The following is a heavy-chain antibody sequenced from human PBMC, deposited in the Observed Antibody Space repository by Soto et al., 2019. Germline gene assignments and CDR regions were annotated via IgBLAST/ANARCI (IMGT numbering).Heavy chain of an antibody. CDR3: LRGLNGADVPIGPTATTP. D-gene: IGHD4-17*01. CDR2: IIPILGIA. CDR1: GGTFSSYT. J-gene: IGHJ4*02. V-gene: IGHV1-69*02. Sequence: SVKVSCKASGGTFSSYTISWVRQAPGQGLEWMGRIIPILGIANYAQKFQGRVTITADKSTSTAYMELSSLRSEDTAVYYCLRGLNGADVPIGPTATTPWGQGTLVTVSS.